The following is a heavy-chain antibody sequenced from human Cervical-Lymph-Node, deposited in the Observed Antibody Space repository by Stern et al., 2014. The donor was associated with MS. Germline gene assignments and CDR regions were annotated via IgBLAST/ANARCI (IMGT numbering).Heavy chain of an antibody. J-gene: IGHJ4*02. V-gene: IGHV4-38-2*02. CDR1: GYSITNAYY. Sequence: QLQLQESGPGLVKPSETLSLTCSVSGYSITNAYYWGWSRQSPGQGLEWIGSIRHSGTTYYSPSLKSRVTISLDSAKTQFSLKLTSVTAADTAVYYCARVPRGEFADYWGQGTLVTVTS. D-gene: IGHD3-16*01. CDR2: IRHSGTT. CDR3: ARVPRGEFADY.